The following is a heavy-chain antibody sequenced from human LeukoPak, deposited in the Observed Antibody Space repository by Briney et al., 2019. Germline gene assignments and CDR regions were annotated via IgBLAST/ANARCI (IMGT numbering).Heavy chain of an antibody. CDR2: ISYGGSNK. CDR3: AKDEAMTGTTFGNY. J-gene: IGHJ4*02. Sequence: GGSLRLSCAASGFTFSSYGMHWVRQAPGKGLEWVAVISYGGSNKYYADSVKGRFTISRDNSKNTLYLQMNSLRAEDTAVYYCAKDEAMTGTTFGNYWGQGTLVTVSS. V-gene: IGHV3-30*18. CDR1: GFTFSSYG. D-gene: IGHD1-7*01.